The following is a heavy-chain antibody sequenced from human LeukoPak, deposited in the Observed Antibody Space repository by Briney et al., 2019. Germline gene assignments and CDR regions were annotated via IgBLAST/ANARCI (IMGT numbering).Heavy chain of an antibody. CDR3: AKDRRDGYTADAFDI. CDR1: GFTFSSYA. D-gene: IGHD5-24*01. J-gene: IGHJ3*02. CDR2: ISGSGGST. Sequence: GGSLRLSCAASGFTFSSYAMSWVRQAPGKGLEWVSAISGSGGSTFYADSVKGRFTISRDNSKNTLYLPMNSLRAEDTAVYYCAKDRRDGYTADAFDIWGQGTMVTVSS. V-gene: IGHV3-23*01.